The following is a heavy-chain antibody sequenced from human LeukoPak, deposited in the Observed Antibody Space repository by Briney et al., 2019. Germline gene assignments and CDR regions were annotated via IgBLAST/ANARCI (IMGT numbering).Heavy chain of an antibody. Sequence: GGSLRLSCAASGFTFSSYSMNWVRQAPGKGLEWVSYISSSSSTIYYADSVKGRFTISRDNAKNSLYLQMNSLRAEDTAVYYCARCPMVYAMGLDYWGQGTLVTVSS. J-gene: IGHJ4*02. CDR3: ARCPMVYAMGLDY. D-gene: IGHD2-8*01. CDR1: GFTFSSYS. V-gene: IGHV3-48*01. CDR2: ISSSSSTI.